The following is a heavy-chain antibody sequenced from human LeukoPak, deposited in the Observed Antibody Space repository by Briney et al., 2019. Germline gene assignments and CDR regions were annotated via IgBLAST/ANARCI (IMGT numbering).Heavy chain of an antibody. D-gene: IGHD6-6*01. J-gene: IGHJ6*02. CDR2: IIPILGIA. V-gene: IGHV1-69*04. Sequence: ASVKVSCKASGGTFSSSAISWVRQTPGQGLEWMGRIIPILGIANYAQKFQGRVTITAGKSTSTAYMELSSLRSEVTAVYYCARAYSSSSYHYYGMDVWGQGTTVTVSS. CDR3: ARAYSSSSYHYYGMDV. CDR1: GGTFSSSA.